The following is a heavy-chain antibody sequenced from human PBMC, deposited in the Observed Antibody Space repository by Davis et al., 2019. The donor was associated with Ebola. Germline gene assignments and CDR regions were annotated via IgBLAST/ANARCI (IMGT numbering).Heavy chain of an antibody. CDR1: GGSIRSHY. CDR3: ASLLGYCSGGTCYGG. J-gene: IGHJ4*02. Sequence: MPGGSLRLSCTVSGGSIRSHYWSWIRQPPGKGLEWIGYIYNSGSTKYNTSLKSRVTMSLDTSKNQFSLKLSSVTAADTAVYYCASLLGYCSGGTCYGGWGQGTLVTVSS. D-gene: IGHD2-15*01. CDR2: IYNSGST. V-gene: IGHV4-59*08.